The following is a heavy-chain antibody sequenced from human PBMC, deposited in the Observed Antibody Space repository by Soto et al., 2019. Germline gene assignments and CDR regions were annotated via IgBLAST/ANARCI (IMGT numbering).Heavy chain of an antibody. CDR1: GYTFTSYA. J-gene: IGHJ5*02. CDR2: INAGNGNT. D-gene: IGHD6-6*01. CDR3: ARDLWNTAARFGWFDP. Sequence: ASVKVSCKASGYTFTSYAMHWVRQAPGQRLEWMGWINAGNGNTKYSQKFQGRVTITRDTSASTAYMELSSLRSEDTAVYYCARDLWNTAARFGWFDPWGQGTLVTVSS. V-gene: IGHV1-3*01.